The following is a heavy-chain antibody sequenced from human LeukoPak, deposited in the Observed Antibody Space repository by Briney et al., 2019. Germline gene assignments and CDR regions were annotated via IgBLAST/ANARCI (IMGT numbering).Heavy chain of an antibody. Sequence: ASVKVSCKASGYTFTGYYMHWVRQAPGQGLEWMGWINPNSGGTNYAQKFQGRVTMTRDTSISTAYMELSSLRSEDTAVYYCARRRVSGAFDYWGQGTLVTVSS. CDR2: INPNSGGT. V-gene: IGHV1-2*02. J-gene: IGHJ4*02. CDR1: GYTFTGYY. CDR3: ARRRVSGAFDY. D-gene: IGHD7-27*01.